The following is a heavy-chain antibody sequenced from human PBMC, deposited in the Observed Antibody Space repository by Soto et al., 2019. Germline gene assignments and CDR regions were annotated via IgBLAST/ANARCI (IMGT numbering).Heavy chain of an antibody. CDR1: GGSVSSGSYY. CDR2: IYYSGST. V-gene: IGHV4-61*01. Sequence: QVQLQESGPGLVKPSETLSLTCTVSGGSVSSGSYYWSWIRQPPGKGLEWIGYIYYSGSTNYNPSLKSRVTISVDTSKNQCSLKLSSVTAADTAVYYCAREASTVTTHLLDYWGQGTLVTVSS. D-gene: IGHD4-17*01. J-gene: IGHJ4*02. CDR3: AREASTVTTHLLDY.